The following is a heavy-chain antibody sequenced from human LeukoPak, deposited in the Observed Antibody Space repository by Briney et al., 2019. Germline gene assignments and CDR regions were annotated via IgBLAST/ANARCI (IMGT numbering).Heavy chain of an antibody. J-gene: IGHJ4*02. V-gene: IGHV4-59*12. CDR1: GGSISNYY. Sequence: SETLSLTCAVSGGSISNYYWSWIRQSPGKELEWIGYIYYSGTSNYNPSLKSRVTISVDTSKNQFSLKLSSVTAADTAVYYCAFEIAAAGEYYFDYWGQGTLVTASS. CDR3: AFEIAAAGEYYFDY. CDR2: IYYSGTS. D-gene: IGHD6-13*01.